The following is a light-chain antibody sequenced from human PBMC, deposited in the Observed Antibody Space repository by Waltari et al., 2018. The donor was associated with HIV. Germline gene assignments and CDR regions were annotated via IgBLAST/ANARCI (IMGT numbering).Light chain of an antibody. CDR3: SSYTRSHTLV. V-gene: IGLV2-14*01. CDR2: DVD. J-gene: IGLJ2*01. Sequence: QSALTQPASVSGSPGQSITISCSGTSPDIDLSKFVSWYRQFPGKAPQLLLSDVDSRPVGIPLRFSGSKSGSAASLTISGLQTDDEADYYCSSYTRSHTLVFGGGTKLTVL. CDR1: SPDIDLSKF.